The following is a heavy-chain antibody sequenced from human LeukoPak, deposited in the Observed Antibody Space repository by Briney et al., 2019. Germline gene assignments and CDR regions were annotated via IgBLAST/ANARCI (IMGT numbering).Heavy chain of an antibody. V-gene: IGHV3-11*04. CDR1: GFTFSDYY. J-gene: IGHJ4*02. Sequence: GGSLRLSCAASGFTFSDYYMSWIRQAPGKGLEWISYISSSGSTIYYADSVKGRFTISRDNAKNTLFLQMGSLRADDMAVYYCARWGSPSFYDYWGQGTLVTVSS. D-gene: IGHD3-16*01. CDR2: ISSSGSTI. CDR3: ARWGSPSFYDY.